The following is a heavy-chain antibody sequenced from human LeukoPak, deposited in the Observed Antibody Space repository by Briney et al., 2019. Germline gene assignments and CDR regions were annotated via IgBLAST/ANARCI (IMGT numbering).Heavy chain of an antibody. V-gene: IGHV3-11*03. CDR1: GSTFTDYY. CDR2: ISISGSNT. Sequence: GGSLRLSCAASGSTFTDYYLSWIRQAPGKGLEGVSYISISGSNTNYADSVKGRFTISRDNAKNSLYLQMNSLRAEDTAVYYCARPQLDSSGWRWAFDIWGQGTMVTVSS. CDR3: ARPQLDSSGWRWAFDI. J-gene: IGHJ3*02. D-gene: IGHD6-19*01.